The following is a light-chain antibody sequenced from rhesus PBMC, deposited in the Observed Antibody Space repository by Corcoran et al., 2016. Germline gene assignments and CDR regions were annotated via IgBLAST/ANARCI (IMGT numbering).Light chain of an antibody. CDR3: MQGIEFPYS. CDR2: EVS. Sequence: DIVMTQTPLSLPVTPGEPASISCRSSQSLLDSEDGNTYLDWYLQKPGHSPPLLIYEVSNRASGVPDRFSGSGSDTDFTLKISRVEAEDVGVYYCMQGIEFPYSFGQGTKVELK. V-gene: IGKV2-104*02. CDR1: QSLLDSEDGNTY. J-gene: IGKJ2*01.